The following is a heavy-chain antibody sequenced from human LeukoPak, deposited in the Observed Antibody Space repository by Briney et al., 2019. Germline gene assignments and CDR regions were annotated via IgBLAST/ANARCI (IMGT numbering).Heavy chain of an antibody. CDR2: INSDGSST. CDR3: ARAVSSSSESY. CDR1: GFTFSSYW. V-gene: IGHV3-74*01. J-gene: IGHJ4*02. Sequence: GGSLRLSCAASGFTFSSYWMHWVRQAPGKGLVWVSRINSDGSSTSYADSVKGRFAISRDNAKNTLYLQMNSLRAEDTAVYYCARAVSSSSESYWGQGTLVTVSS. D-gene: IGHD6-6*01.